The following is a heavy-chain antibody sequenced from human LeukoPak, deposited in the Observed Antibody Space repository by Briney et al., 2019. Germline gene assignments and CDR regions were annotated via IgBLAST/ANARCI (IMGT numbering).Heavy chain of an antibody. CDR3: VFTISLDCYYGMDV. D-gene: IGHD3-9*01. J-gene: IGHJ6*02. CDR1: GYTFTSYG. V-gene: IGHV1-18*01. Sequence: GASVKVSCKASGYTFTSYGISWVRQAPGQGLEWMGWISAYNGNTNYAQKLQGRVTMTTDTSTSTVYMKLRSLRADDTAVYYCVFTISLDCYYGMDVWGQGTTVTVSS. CDR2: ISAYNGNT.